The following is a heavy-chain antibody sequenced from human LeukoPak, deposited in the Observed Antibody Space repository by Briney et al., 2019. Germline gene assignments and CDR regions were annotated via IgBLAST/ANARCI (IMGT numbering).Heavy chain of an antibody. CDR1: GYTFTGYY. D-gene: IGHD6-19*01. CDR2: INPNSGGT. J-gene: IGHJ4*02. V-gene: IGHV1-2*02. CDR3: ARDFRYSSGWHYFDY. Sequence: GASVKVSCKASGYTFTGYYMHWVRQAPGQGLEWMGWINPNSGGTNYAQEFQGRVTMTRDTSISTAYMELSRLRSDDTAVYYCARDFRYSSGWHYFDYWGQGTLVTVSS.